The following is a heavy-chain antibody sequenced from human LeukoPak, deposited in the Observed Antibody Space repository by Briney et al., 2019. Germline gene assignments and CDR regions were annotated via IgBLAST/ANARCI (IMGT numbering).Heavy chain of an antibody. CDR3: ARRSGYYHNFDY. CDR2: IYSGGST. CDR1: GFAVSSNY. Sequence: GGSLRLSRAASGFAVSSNYMSWVRQAPGKGLEWVSVIYSGGSTYYADSVKGRFTISRDNSKNTLYLQMNSLRAEDTAVYYCARRSGYYHNFDYWGQGTLVTVSS. D-gene: IGHD3-22*01. V-gene: IGHV3-53*01. J-gene: IGHJ4*02.